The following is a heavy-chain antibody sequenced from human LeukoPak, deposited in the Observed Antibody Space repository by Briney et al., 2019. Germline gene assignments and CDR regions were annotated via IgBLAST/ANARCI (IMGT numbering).Heavy chain of an antibody. J-gene: IGHJ4*02. CDR2: IYHSGST. D-gene: IGHD3-22*01. V-gene: IGHV4-38-2*02. CDR1: GYSISSGYY. Sequence: PSETLSLTCTVSGYSISSGYYWGWIRQPPGKGLEWIGSIYHSGSTYYNPSLKSRVTISVDTSKNQFSLKLSSVTAADTAVYYCARDLGYYDSSGVFDYWGQGTLVTVSS. CDR3: ARDLGYYDSSGVFDY.